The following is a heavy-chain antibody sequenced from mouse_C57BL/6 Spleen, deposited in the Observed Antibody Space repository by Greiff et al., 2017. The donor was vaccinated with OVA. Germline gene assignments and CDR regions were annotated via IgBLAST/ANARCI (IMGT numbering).Heavy chain of an antibody. J-gene: IGHJ2*01. V-gene: IGHV2-9-1*01. D-gene: IGHD2-4*01. CDR2: IWTGGGT. CDR3: ARNSVYYDYDYFDY. Sequence: QVQLKESGPGLVAPSQSLSITCTVSGFSLTSYAISWVRQPPGKGLEWLGVIWTGGGTNYNSALKSRLSISNDNSKSQVFLKMNSLQTDDTARYYCARNSVYYDYDYFDYWGQGTTLTVSS. CDR1: GFSLTSYA.